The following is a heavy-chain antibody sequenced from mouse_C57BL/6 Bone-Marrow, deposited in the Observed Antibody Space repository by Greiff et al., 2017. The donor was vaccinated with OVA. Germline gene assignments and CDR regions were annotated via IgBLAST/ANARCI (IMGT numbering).Heavy chain of an antibody. CDR3: ARKAYGSSYGGYYFDY. CDR1: GYSFTDYN. V-gene: IGHV1-39*01. D-gene: IGHD1-1*01. J-gene: IGHJ2*01. Sequence: VQLQQSGPELVKPGASVKISCKASGYSFTDYNMNWVKQSNGKSLEWIGVINPNYGTTSYNQKFKGKATLTVDKSSSTAYMQLNILTSGDSAVYYCARKAYGSSYGGYYFDYWGQGTTLTVSS. CDR2: INPNYGTT.